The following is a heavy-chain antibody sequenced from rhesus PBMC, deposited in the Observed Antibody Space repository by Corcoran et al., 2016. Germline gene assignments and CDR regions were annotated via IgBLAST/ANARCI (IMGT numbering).Heavy chain of an antibody. D-gene: IGHD1-1*01. CDR3: ARGAGWNYGYWYFDL. J-gene: IGHJ2*01. V-gene: IGHV4-147*01. CDR1: GYSISSNY. Sequence: QVQLQESGPGLVKPSETLSLTCAVSGYSISSNYLSWIRPPPGRGLEWIGSIDCSSGSTSYNPSLKSRVTISTDTSKNQFSLKLSSVTAADTAVYYCARGAGWNYGYWYFDLWGPGTPITISS. CDR2: IDCSSGST.